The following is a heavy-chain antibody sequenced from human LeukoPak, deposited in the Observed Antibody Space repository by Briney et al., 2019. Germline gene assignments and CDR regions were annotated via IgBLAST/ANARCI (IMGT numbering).Heavy chain of an antibody. CDR1: GFTFSSYS. J-gene: IGHJ3*02. V-gene: IGHV3-21*01. Sequence: GGSLRLSCAASGFTFSSYSMSWVRQAPGKGLEWVSSITSSSSYIYYADSVKGRFTISRDNAKNSLYLQMNSLIAEDTALYYCARYRFVVGATDSFDIWGQGTMVTVSS. CDR2: ITSSSSYI. CDR3: ARYRFVVGATDSFDI. D-gene: IGHD1-26*01.